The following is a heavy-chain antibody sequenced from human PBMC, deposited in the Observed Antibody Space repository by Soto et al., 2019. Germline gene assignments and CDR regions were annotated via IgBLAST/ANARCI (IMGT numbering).Heavy chain of an antibody. CDR1: GYTFTSYD. V-gene: IGHV1-8*01. D-gene: IGHD1-26*01. J-gene: IGHJ6*02. CDR3: ARGKVGATATYYYGMDV. CDR2: MNPNSGNT. Sequence: QVQLVQSGAEVKKPGASVKVSCKASGYTFTSYDINWVRQATGQGLEWMGWMNPNSGNTGYAQKFQGRVTMTRNTSISTAYMELRSLRSEDTAVYYCARGKVGATATYYYGMDVWGQWTTVTVSS.